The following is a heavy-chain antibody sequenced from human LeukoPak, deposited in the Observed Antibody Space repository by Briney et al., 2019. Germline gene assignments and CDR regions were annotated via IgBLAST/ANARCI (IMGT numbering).Heavy chain of an antibody. D-gene: IGHD3-10*01. CDR3: ARVRFGELLWNYYFDY. CDR2: INPNSGGT. J-gene: IGHJ4*02. CDR1: GYTFTGYY. Sequence: ASVKVSCKASGYTFTGYYMHWVRQAPGQGLEWMGWINPNSGGTNYAQKFQGRVTMTRDTSISTAYMELSRLRSDDTAVYYCARVRFGELLWNYYFDYWGQGTLVTVSS. V-gene: IGHV1-2*02.